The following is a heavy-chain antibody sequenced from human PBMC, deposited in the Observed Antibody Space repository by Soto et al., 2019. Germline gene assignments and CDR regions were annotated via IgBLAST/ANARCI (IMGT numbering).Heavy chain of an antibody. CDR2: ISRSSGTI. CDR3: VRQRSMDV. V-gene: IGHV3-48*01. Sequence: EVQLVESGGGLVQPGGSLRLSCAASGFSDNDYSMNWVRQAPGKSLEWVSYISRSSGTIYYADSVKGRFTISRDNAKNSLYLQMNSLRAEDTAVYYCVRQRSMDVWGQGTTVTVSS. CDR1: GFSDNDYS. J-gene: IGHJ6*02.